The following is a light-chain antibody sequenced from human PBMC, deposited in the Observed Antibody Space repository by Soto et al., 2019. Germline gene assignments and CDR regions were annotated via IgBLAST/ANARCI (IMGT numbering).Light chain of an antibody. Sequence: QSALTQSASVSGSPGQSITISCTGTSSDVGGYNYVSWYQQHPGKAPKLMIYEVSNRPSGVSNRFSGSKSGNTASLTISGLQAEDEADYYCSSYTSSNSYVFGTGTQLTVL. CDR2: EVS. J-gene: IGLJ1*01. V-gene: IGLV2-14*01. CDR1: SSDVGGYNY. CDR3: SSYTSSNSYV.